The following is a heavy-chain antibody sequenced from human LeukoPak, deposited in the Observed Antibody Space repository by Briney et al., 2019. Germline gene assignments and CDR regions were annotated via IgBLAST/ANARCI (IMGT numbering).Heavy chain of an antibody. CDR2: ISYDGSNK. CDR3: ASHYGFDY. Sequence: PGRSLRLSCAASGFTFSSYAMHWVRQAPGKGLEWVAVISYDGSNKCYADSVKGRSTISRDNSKNTLYLQMNSLRAEDTAVYYCASHYGFDYWGQGTLVTVSS. D-gene: IGHD3-10*01. J-gene: IGHJ4*02. CDR1: GFTFSSYA. V-gene: IGHV3-30-3*01.